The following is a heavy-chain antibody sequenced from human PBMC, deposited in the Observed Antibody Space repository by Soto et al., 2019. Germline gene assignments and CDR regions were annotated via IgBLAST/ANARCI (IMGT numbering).Heavy chain of an antibody. D-gene: IGHD3-3*01. CDR1: GGTFSSYA. Sequence: QVQLVQSGAEVKKPGSSVKVYCQASGGTFSSYAISWVRQAPGQGLEWMGGIIPIFGTANYAQKFQGRVTITADESTSTAYMELSSLRSEDTAVYYCARARFTIFGVVIIPHYYYYGMDVWGQGATVTVSS. CDR2: IIPIFGTA. CDR3: ARARFTIFGVVIIPHYYYYGMDV. V-gene: IGHV1-69*01. J-gene: IGHJ6*02.